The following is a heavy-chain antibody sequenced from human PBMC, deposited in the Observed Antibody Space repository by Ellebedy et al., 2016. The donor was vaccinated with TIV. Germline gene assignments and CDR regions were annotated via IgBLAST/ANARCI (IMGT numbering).Heavy chain of an antibody. Sequence: MPSETLSLTCTVSGISVSNYFWRWIRQPAGKRLEWIGRFYTSGRAEYNPSLRSRVAMSIDTSRNPLSVILNSVTAAESAIYHCARKDADLWGPGILVTVTS. CDR2: FYTSGRA. CDR1: GISVSNYF. J-gene: IGHJ5*02. V-gene: IGHV4-4*07. CDR3: ARKDADL.